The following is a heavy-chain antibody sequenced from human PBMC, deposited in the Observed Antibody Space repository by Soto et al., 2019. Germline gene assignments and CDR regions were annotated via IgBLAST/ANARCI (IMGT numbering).Heavy chain of an antibody. V-gene: IGHV2-5*02. CDR2: IYWDGES. CDR1: GFSFTTTRMG. CDR3: AHRDSTGTTTYFDS. D-gene: IGHD1-1*01. J-gene: IGHJ4*02. Sequence: QITLKEAGPPLVKPTEILTLTCTFSGFSFTTTRMGVGWTRQPPGKALEWLAIIYWDGESRYNPLLRRRLTLSEDTSKNQLVLTMTNMDPKDTATYYCAHRDSTGTTTYFDSWGQGIPVTVAS.